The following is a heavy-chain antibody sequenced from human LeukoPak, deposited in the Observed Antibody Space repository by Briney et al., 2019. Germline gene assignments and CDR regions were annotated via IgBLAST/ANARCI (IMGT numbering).Heavy chain of an antibody. CDR2: INHSGST. D-gene: IGHD3-10*01. V-gene: IGHV4-34*01. J-gene: IGHJ6*03. Sequence: SETLSLTCAVFGGSFSDYYWSWIRQPPGQGLEWIGEINHSGSTNYNPSLKSRLTISVDTSKNQFSLKLDSLTAADTAVYFCARTQHLLIVYYYYYMDVWGKGTPVTVS. CDR1: GGSFSDYY. CDR3: ARTQHLLIVYYYYYMDV.